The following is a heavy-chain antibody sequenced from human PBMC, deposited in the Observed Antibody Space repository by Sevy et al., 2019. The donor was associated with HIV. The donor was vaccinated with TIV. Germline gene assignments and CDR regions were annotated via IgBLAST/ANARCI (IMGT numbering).Heavy chain of an antibody. CDR1: GFTFSGSA. J-gene: IGHJ4*02. CDR2: IRSKANSYAT. D-gene: IGHD3-9*01. V-gene: IGHV3-73*01. Sequence: GGSLRLSCAASGFTFSGSAMHWVRQASGKGLEWVGRIRSKANSYATAYAASVKGRFTISRDDSKNTAYLQMNSLKTEDTAVYYCTRQDTTGYSPFDYWGQGTLATVSS. CDR3: TRQDTTGYSPFDY.